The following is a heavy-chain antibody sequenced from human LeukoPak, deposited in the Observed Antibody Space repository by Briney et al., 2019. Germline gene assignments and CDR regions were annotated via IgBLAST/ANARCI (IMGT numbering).Heavy chain of an antibody. CDR1: GCTFSSYG. D-gene: IGHD3-22*01. J-gene: IGHJ4*02. Sequence: GGSLRLSCAASGCTFSSYGMHWVRQPPGRGLEWVGFVSYDGSKKFYADFVKGRFSISGDNSKNKLYVQMNSLGAEDTALYYCAKLGFDSSGSHSLVDYWGQGTPVTVSS. CDR3: AKLGFDSSGSHSLVDY. CDR2: VSYDGSKK. V-gene: IGHV3-30*18.